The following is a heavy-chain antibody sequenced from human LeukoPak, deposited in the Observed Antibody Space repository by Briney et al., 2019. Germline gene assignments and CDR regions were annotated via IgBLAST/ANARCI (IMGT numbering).Heavy chain of an antibody. CDR1: GFTFSSYE. D-gene: IGHD6-13*01. CDR2: ISSSGSTI. Sequence: PGGSLRLSCAASGFTFSSYEMNWVRQAPGKGLEWVSYISSSGSTIYYADSVKGRFTISRDNAKNSLYLQMNSLRAEDTVVYYCARAPSSRWLPPRAEYFQHWGQGTLVTVSS. V-gene: IGHV3-48*03. J-gene: IGHJ1*01. CDR3: ARAPSSRWLPPRAEYFQH.